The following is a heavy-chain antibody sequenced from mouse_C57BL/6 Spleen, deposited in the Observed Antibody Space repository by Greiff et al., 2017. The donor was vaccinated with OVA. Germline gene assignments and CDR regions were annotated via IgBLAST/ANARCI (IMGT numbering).Heavy chain of an antibody. V-gene: IGHV1-55*01. CDR3: ANYYGSSYAMDY. CDR2: IYPGSGST. CDR1: GYTFTSYW. D-gene: IGHD1-1*01. Sequence: VQLQQSGAELVKPGASVKMSCKASGYTFTSYWITWVKQRPGQGLEWIGDIYPGSGSTNYNEKFKSKATLTVDTSSSTAYMQLNSLTSEDSAVYYCANYYGSSYAMDYWGQGTSVTVSS. J-gene: IGHJ4*01.